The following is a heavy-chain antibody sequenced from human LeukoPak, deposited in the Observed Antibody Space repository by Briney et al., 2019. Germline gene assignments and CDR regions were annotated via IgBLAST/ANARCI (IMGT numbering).Heavy chain of an antibody. CDR2: ISWNSGSI. J-gene: IGHJ5*02. D-gene: IGHD6-25*01. CDR3: ARDRLHNWFDP. Sequence: GGSLRLSCAASGFTFDDYAMHWVRQAPGKGLEWVSGISWNSGSIGYADSVKGRFTISRDNAKNSLYLQMNSLRVEDTAVYYCARDRLHNWFDPWGQGTLVTVST. CDR1: GFTFDDYA. V-gene: IGHV3-9*01.